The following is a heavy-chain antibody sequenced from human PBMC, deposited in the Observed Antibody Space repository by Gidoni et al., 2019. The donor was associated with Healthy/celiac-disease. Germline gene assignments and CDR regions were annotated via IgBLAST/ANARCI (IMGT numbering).Heavy chain of an antibody. Sequence: QVQLVQSRAEVKKPVSSLKVSCKASGGTFSSYAISWVRQAPGQGLEWMGGIIPTCGKANYAQKFQGRVTITADESTSTAYMELSSLRSEDTAVYYCASNGVRGVAYGMDVWGQGTTVTVSS. CDR1: GGTFSSYA. J-gene: IGHJ6*02. V-gene: IGHV1-69*01. CDR2: IIPTCGKA. D-gene: IGHD3-10*01. CDR3: ASNGVRGVAYGMDV.